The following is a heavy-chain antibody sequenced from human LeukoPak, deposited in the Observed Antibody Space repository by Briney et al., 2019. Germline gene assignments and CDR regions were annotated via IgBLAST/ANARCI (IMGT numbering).Heavy chain of an antibody. D-gene: IGHD2-2*01. CDR2: ISSSSSYI. J-gene: IGHJ4*02. V-gene: IGHV3-21*01. Sequence: GGSLRLSCAASGFTFSSYSMNWVRQAPGKGLEWVSSISSSSSYIYYADSVKGRFTISRDNAKNSLYLQMNSLRAEDTAVYYCARDAATAVVVPAASYYFDYWGQGTLVTVSS. CDR1: GFTFSSYS. CDR3: ARDAATAVVVPAASYYFDY.